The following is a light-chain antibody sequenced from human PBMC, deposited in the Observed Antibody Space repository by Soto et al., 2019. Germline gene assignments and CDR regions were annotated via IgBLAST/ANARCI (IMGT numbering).Light chain of an antibody. J-gene: IGLJ2*01. Sequence: QSVLTQPPSMSGAPGQRVTISCSGSGSNIGADYDVHWYKQLPGTAPQVVIYGNTNRPSGVPDRFSGSKSGAYASLAITGLQADDEADYYCQSFDNTLSATIFGGGTKLTVL. CDR3: QSFDNTLSATI. CDR1: GSNIGADYD. CDR2: GNT. V-gene: IGLV1-40*01.